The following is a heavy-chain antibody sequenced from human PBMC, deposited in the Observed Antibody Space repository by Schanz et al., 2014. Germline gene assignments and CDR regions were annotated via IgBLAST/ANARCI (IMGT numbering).Heavy chain of an antibody. CDR1: GFTFSAYY. Sequence: VQLVESGGGLVKPGGSLRLSCAASGFTFSAYYMDWVRQAPGKGLEWVAFVPFDGSQKFYADSVKGRFTISRDSAENSLYLQMNSLRAEDTAVYYCARKMKLGVYGGKGHDSLDIWGQGTMVTVSS. D-gene: IGHD4-17*01. V-gene: IGHV3-30*03. CDR3: ARKMKLGVYGGKGHDSLDI. CDR2: VPFDGSQK. J-gene: IGHJ3*02.